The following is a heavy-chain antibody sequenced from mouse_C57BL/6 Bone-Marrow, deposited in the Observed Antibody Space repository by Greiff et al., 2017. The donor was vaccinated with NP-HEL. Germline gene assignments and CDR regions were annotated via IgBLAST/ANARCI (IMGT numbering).Heavy chain of an antibody. D-gene: IGHD1-1*01. CDR1: GFSLTSYG. CDR2: IWCGGST. Sequence: VKLVESGPGLVAPSQSLSITCTASGFSLTSYGVDWVRQPPGKGLEWLGGIWCGGSTNYNSAPMSRLSISKDNSKSQVFLKMNSLQTDDTAMYYCAKHRTYGSSYSYAMDCWGQGTSVTVSS. J-gene: IGHJ4*01. V-gene: IGHV2-9*01. CDR3: AKHRTYGSSYSYAMDC.